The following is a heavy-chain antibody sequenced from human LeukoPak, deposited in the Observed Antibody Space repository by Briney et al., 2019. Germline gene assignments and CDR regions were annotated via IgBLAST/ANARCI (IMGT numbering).Heavy chain of an antibody. J-gene: IGHJ4*02. CDR1: GYTFSSYG. CDR2: ISAYNGNT. Sequence: GASVKVSCKASGYTFSSYGINWVRQAPGQGLEWMGWISAYNGNTNYAQKLQGRVTMTTDTSTSTAYMELRSLRSDDTAVYYCARATMIMDPKDHWGQGTLVTVSS. V-gene: IGHV1-18*01. D-gene: IGHD3-16*01. CDR3: ARATMIMDPKDH.